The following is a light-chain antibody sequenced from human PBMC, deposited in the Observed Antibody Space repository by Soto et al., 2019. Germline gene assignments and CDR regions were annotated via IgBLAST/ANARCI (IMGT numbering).Light chain of an antibody. V-gene: IGKV3-20*01. CDR2: GAS. Sequence: EIVLTQSPGTLSLSPGERGTLSCRASQSVSSSYLAWYQQKPGQAPRLLIYGASSRATGIPDRFSGSGSGTDFTLTISRLEPEDFAVYYCQQYGSSPPFGGGTKVEIK. CDR1: QSVSSSY. J-gene: IGKJ4*01. CDR3: QQYGSSPP.